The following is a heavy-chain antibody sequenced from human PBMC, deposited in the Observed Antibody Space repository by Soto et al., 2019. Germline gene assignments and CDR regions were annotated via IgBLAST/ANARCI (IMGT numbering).Heavy chain of an antibody. V-gene: IGHV1-69*12. CDR3: VRVEAVPGIYNYHGLDV. CDR2: IIPIFGTT. D-gene: IGHD6-19*01. Sequence: QVQLVQSGAEVKKPGSSVKVSCKASGGTFSNYAISWVRQAPGQGLEWMGGIIPIFGTTYYAQKFQGRVTIIADESTTTAYLQLSSLRSEDTAMYYRVRVEAVPGIYNYHGLDVWGQGTAVSVSS. J-gene: IGHJ6*02. CDR1: GGTFSNYA.